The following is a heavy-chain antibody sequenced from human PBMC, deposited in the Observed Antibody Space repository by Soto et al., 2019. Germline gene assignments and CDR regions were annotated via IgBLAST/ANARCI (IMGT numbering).Heavy chain of an antibody. CDR3: ARVRGFGGNYYCYYMDV. Sequence: EVQLVESGGGVVRPGGSLRLSCAASGFTFDDYGMSWVRQAPGKGLEWVSGINWNGGSTGYADSVKGRFTISRDNAKNSLYLQMNSLRAEDTALYHCARVRGFGGNYYCYYMDVWGKGTTVPVSS. CDR1: GFTFDDYG. V-gene: IGHV3-20*01. CDR2: INWNGGST. D-gene: IGHD3-10*01. J-gene: IGHJ6*03.